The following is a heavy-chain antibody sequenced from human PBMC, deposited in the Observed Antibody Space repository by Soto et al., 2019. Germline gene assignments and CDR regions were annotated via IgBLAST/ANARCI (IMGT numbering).Heavy chain of an antibody. V-gene: IGHV4-31*03. CDR2: IYYSGST. Sequence: QVQLQESGPGLVKPSQTLSLTCTVSGGSVSSGGYYWSWIRQHPGKGLEWIGYIYYSGSTYYNPSLKSRVTISVDTSKNQFSLKLSSVTAADTAVYYCARAPYYYGSGSWVDYWGQGTLVTVSS. CDR1: GGSVSSGGYY. D-gene: IGHD3-10*01. J-gene: IGHJ4*02. CDR3: ARAPYYYGSGSWVDY.